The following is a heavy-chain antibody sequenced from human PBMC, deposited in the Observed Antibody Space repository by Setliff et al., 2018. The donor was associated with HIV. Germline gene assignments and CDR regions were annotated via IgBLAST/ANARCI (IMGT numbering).Heavy chain of an antibody. J-gene: IGHJ5*02. Sequence: PSETLSLTCTVSGGSISSSSYYWGWIRQPPGQGLEWIGSIYYSGSTYYNPSLKSRVTISVDTSKNQFSLKLSSVTAADTAVYYCARIIFVTMVRGVIITSGYPGWFDPWGQGTLVTVSS. D-gene: IGHD3-10*01. V-gene: IGHV4-39*01. CDR3: ARIIFVTMVRGVIITSGYPGWFDP. CDR2: IYYSGST. CDR1: GGSISSSSYY.